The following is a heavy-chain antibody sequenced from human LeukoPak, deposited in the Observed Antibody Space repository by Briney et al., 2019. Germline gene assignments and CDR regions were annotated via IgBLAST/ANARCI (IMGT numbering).Heavy chain of an antibody. D-gene: IGHD7-27*01. CDR3: TRGASDYWGENYFDY. J-gene: IGHJ4*02. CDR2: FDPEDGET. V-gene: IGHV1-24*01. CDR1: GYTLTELS. Sequence: ASVKVSCKVSGYTLTELSMHWVRQAPGKGLEWMGGFDPEDGETIYAQKFQGRVTMTRNASISAAYMELSSLTSEDAAVYYCTRGASDYWGENYFDYWGQGSLVSVSS.